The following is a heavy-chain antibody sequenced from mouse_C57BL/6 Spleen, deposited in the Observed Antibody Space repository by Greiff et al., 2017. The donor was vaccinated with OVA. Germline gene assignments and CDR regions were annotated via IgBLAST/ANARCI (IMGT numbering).Heavy chain of an antibody. J-gene: IGHJ4*01. CDR2: IWSDGST. CDR1: GFSLTSYG. CDR3: ARHAGNAMDY. V-gene: IGHV2-6-2*01. Sequence: LMAPSQSLSITCPVSGFSLTSYGVHWVRQPPGKGLEWLVVIWSDGSTTYNSALKSRLSISKDNSKSQVFLKMNSLQTDDTAMYYCARHAGNAMDYWGQGTSVTVSS.